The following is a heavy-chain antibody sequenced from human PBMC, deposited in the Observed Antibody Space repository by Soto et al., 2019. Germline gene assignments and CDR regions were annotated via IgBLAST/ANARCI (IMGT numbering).Heavy chain of an antibody. D-gene: IGHD6-19*01. CDR1: GGTYSSYP. CDR3: TRDPSRGSGWYPGGP. J-gene: IGHJ5*02. CDR2: IIPVFGTT. Sequence: QVRLVQSGAEVKKPGSSVKVSCEASGGTYSSYPITWVRQAPGQGLEWIGTIIPVFGTTNYAQSFRGRVTISADKSSTTAYMELNSLTSEDTAIYYCTRDPSRGSGWYPGGPWGQGTLVTVSS. V-gene: IGHV1-69*06.